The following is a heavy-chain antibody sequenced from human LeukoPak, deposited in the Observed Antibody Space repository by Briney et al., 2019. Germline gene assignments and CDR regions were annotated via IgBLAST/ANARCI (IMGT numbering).Heavy chain of an antibody. V-gene: IGHV4-61*02. CDR2: FYTSGNT. D-gene: IGHD3-9*01. Sequence: TLSLTCTVSGGSISSGSYYWSWIRQPAGRGLEWIGRFYTSGNTNYNPSLKSRVTLSVDTSKNQFSLKLSSVTAADTAVYYCAREFDWASSYAFDIWGQGTMVTVSS. CDR1: GGSISSGSYY. CDR3: AREFDWASSYAFDI. J-gene: IGHJ3*02.